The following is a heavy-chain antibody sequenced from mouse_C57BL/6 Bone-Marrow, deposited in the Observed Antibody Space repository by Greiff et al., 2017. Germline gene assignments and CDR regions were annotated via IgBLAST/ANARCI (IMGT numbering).Heavy chain of an antibody. CDR3: ERQGDYSNAYWYFDV. Sequence: EVMLVESGGGLVQPGGSLKLSCAASGFTFSDYYMYWVRQTPEKRLEWVAYISNGGGSTYYPDTVKGRFTISRDNAKNTLYLQMSSLKSEDTAMYYWERQGDYSNAYWYFDVWGTGTTVTVSS. CDR1: GFTFSDYY. J-gene: IGHJ1*03. D-gene: IGHD2-5*01. V-gene: IGHV5-12*01. CDR2: ISNGGGST.